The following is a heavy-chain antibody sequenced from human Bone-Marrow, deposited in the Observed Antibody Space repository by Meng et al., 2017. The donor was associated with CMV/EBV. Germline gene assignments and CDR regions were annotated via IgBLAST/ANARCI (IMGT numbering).Heavy chain of an antibody. CDR3: ARDGRDPKITYYYDSSGYSPAY. V-gene: IGHV1-2*02. J-gene: IGHJ4*01. CDR1: GYTFTGYY. Sequence: ASVKVSCKASGYTFTGYYMHWVRQAPGQGLEWMGWINPNSGGTNYAQKFQGRVTMTRDTSISTAYMELSRLRSDDTAVYYCARDGRDPKITYYYDSSGYSPAYWGHGTLVTCYS. CDR2: INPNSGGT. D-gene: IGHD3-22*01.